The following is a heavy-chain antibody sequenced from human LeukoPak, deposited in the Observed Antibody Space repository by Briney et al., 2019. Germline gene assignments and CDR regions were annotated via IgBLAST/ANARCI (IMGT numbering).Heavy chain of an antibody. Sequence: GGSLRLSCAASGFDVSDYYMTWVRHAPGKGLESVSILYSGGATYYADSVKGRFTISRDDSQNTLYLQMNALRGEDTAVYYCVRRKSGAAFDIWGQGTLVTVSS. CDR2: LYSGGAT. V-gene: IGHV3-53*01. J-gene: IGHJ3*02. D-gene: IGHD3-10*01. CDR1: GFDVSDYY. CDR3: VRRKSGAAFDI.